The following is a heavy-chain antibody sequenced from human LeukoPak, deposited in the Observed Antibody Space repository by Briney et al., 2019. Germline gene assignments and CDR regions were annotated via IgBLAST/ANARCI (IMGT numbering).Heavy chain of an antibody. CDR1: GFTFSSYS. CDR2: ISSSSSTI. Sequence: PGGSLRVSCAASGFTFSSYSMNWVRQAPGKGLEWVSYISSSSSTIYYADSVKGRFTISRDNAKNSLYLQMNSLRAEDTAVYYCARDPGYYDSSGSFDYWGQGTLVTVSS. D-gene: IGHD3-22*01. CDR3: ARDPGYYDSSGSFDY. V-gene: IGHV3-48*01. J-gene: IGHJ4*02.